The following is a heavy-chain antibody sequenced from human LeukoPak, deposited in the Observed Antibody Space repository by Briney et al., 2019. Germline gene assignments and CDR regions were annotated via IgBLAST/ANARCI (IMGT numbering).Heavy chain of an antibody. V-gene: IGHV4-59*01. D-gene: IGHD3-16*02. CDR1: GGSISSYY. Sequence: SKTLSLTCTVSGGSISSYYWSWIRQPPGKGLEWIGYIYYSGSTNYNPSLKSRVTISVDTSKNQFSLKLSSVTAADTAVYYCARGGGVVWGSYRYTYYFDYWGQGTLVTVSS. CDR3: ARGGGVVWGSYRYTYYFDY. J-gene: IGHJ4*02. CDR2: IYYSGST.